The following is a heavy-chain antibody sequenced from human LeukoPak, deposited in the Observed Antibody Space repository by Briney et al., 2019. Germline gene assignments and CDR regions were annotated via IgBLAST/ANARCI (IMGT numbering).Heavy chain of an antibody. J-gene: IGHJ4*02. CDR3: ARLTNYYYDSSGYYYSPSYYFDY. CDR1: GFTFSSYA. CDR2: IRSNGGST. V-gene: IGHV3-64*01. D-gene: IGHD3-22*01. Sequence: PGGSLRLSCAASGFTFSSYAMHWVRQAPGKGLEYVSGIRSNGGSTYHANSVKDRFTISRDNSKNTLYLQMGSLRAEDMAVYYCARLTNYYYDSSGYYYSPSYYFDYWGQGTLVTVSS.